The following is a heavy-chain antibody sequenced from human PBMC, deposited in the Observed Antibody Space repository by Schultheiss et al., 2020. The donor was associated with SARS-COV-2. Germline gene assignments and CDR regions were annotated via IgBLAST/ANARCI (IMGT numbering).Heavy chain of an antibody. Sequence: ASVKVSCKASGYTFTGYYMHWVRQAPGQGLEWMGWINPNSGGTNYAQKFQGRVTMTRDTSISTAYMELSRLRSDDTAVYYCARVWYCSSTSCQKIGDGEFDPWGQGTLVTVSS. V-gene: IGHV1-2*02. CDR2: INPNSGGT. CDR3: ARVWYCSSTSCQKIGDGEFDP. CDR1: GYTFTGYY. D-gene: IGHD2-2*01. J-gene: IGHJ5*02.